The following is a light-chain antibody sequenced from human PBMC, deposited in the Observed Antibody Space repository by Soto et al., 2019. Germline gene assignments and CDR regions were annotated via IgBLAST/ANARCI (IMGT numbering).Light chain of an antibody. CDR1: QSVSSN. CDR2: GAS. J-gene: IGKJ1*01. V-gene: IGKV3-15*01. Sequence: EIVMTQSPVTLSMSPGETATLSCRASQSVSSNLAWYQHKPGQAPRLLIYGASTRATGIPARFSGSGSGTEFTLTISSLQSEDFAVYYCQQYSIWRTFGQGTKVDIK. CDR3: QQYSIWRT.